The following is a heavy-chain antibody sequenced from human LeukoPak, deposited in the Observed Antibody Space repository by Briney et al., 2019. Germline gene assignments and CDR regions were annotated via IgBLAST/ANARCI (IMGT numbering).Heavy chain of an antibody. V-gene: IGHV3-30*02. J-gene: IGHJ4*02. D-gene: IGHD3-22*01. CDR1: GFTVSSNY. CDR2: IRYDGSIR. CDR3: AKDYYESSGYFPVPHVFDN. Sequence: PGGSLRLSCAASGFTVSSNYMSWVRQAPGKGLEWVAFIRYDGSIRYYADSVKGRITISRDNSKNTLYLQLNSLRAEDTAVYYCAKDYYESSGYFPVPHVFDNWGQGTLVTVSS.